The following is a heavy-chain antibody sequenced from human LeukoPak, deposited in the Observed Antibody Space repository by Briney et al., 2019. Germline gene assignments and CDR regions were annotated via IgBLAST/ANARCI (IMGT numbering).Heavy chain of an antibody. D-gene: IGHD6-19*01. CDR1: GYTFTSYD. CDR2: MNPNSGNT. Sequence: ASVKVSCKVSGYTFTSYDINWVRQATGQGLEWMGWMNPNSGNTGYVQKFQGRVTITRNTSISTAYMELSSLRSEDTAVYYCARDSSGWYHWFDPWGQGTLVTVSS. J-gene: IGHJ5*02. V-gene: IGHV1-8*02. CDR3: ARDSSGWYHWFDP.